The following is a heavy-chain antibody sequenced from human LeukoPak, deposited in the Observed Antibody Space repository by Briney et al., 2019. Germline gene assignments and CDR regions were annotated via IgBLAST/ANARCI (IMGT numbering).Heavy chain of an antibody. CDR3: ARVRGGRSWYYYGMDV. CDR1: GFTFSSFA. V-gene: IGHV3-30-3*01. Sequence: GGSLRLSCAASGFTFSSFAMHWVRQAPGKGLEWVAVISYDGDNEYYADSVKGQFTISRDNSKDRLYLQMNSLRPEDTAMYYCARVRGGRSWYYYGMDVWGRGTTVTVSS. CDR2: ISYDGDNE. D-gene: IGHD3-16*01. J-gene: IGHJ6*02.